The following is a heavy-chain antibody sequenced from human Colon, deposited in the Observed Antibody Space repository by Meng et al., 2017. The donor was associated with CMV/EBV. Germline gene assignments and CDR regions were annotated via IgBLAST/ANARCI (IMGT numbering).Heavy chain of an antibody. CDR3: ARVRGYSYGPYWYFDL. Sequence: GSIRSSNWWSWFRQSPGKRLEWIGEIFHTGSINYNPSLESRVTISIDKSKNQFSLKLPSVTAADTAVYYCARVRGYSYGPYWYFDLWGRGTLVTVSS. CDR2: IFHTGSI. D-gene: IGHD5-18*01. J-gene: IGHJ2*01. V-gene: IGHV4-4*02. CDR1: GSIRSSNW.